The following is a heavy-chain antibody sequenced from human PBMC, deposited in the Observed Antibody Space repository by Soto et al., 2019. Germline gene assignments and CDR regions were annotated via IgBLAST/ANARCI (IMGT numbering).Heavy chain of an antibody. CDR2: ISYDGSNK. J-gene: IGHJ2*01. Sequence: QVQLVESGGGVVQPGRSLRLSCAASGFTFSSYGMHWVRQAPGKGLEWVAVISYDGSNKYYADSVKGRFTISRDNSKNTLYLQMNSLRAEDTAVYYCAKHPTVTISYWYFDLWGRGTLVTVSS. CDR1: GFTFSSYG. V-gene: IGHV3-30*18. CDR3: AKHPTVTISYWYFDL. D-gene: IGHD4-17*01.